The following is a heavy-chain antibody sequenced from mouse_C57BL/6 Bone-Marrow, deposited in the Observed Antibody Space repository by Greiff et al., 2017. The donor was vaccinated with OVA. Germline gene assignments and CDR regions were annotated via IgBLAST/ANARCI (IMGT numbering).Heavy chain of an antibody. V-gene: IGHV1-82*01. CDR3: ARSTDYGSSYGWFAY. CDR2: IYPGDGDT. CDR1: GYAFSSSW. Sequence: LVESGPELVKPGASVKISCKASGYAFSSSWMNWVKQRPGKGLEWIGRIYPGDGDTNYNGKFKGKATLTADKSSSTAYMQLSSLTSEDSAVYFCARSTDYGSSYGWFAYWGQGTLVTVSA. D-gene: IGHD1-1*01. J-gene: IGHJ3*01.